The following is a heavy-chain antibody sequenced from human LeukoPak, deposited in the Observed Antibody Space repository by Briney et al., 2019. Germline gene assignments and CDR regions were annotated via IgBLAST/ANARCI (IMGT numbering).Heavy chain of an antibody. J-gene: IGHJ4*02. CDR3: ARRRLGARAADFDY. CDR1: GGSFSGYY. D-gene: IGHD1-26*01. V-gene: IGHV4-34*01. Sequence: SETLSLTCAVYGGSFSGYYWSWIRQPPGKGLEWIGEINHSGSTNYDPSPKSRVTISVDTSKNQFSLKLSSVTAADTAVYYCARRRLGARAADFDYWGQGTLVTVSS. CDR2: INHSGST.